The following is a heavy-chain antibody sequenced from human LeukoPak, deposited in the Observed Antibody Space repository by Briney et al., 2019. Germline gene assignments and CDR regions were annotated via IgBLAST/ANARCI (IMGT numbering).Heavy chain of an antibody. CDR1: GYSFTSYW. D-gene: IGHD6-19*01. Sequence: GESLKISCKGSGYSFTSYWIGWVRQMPGKGLEWMGIFYPGDSDTRYSPSFQGQVTISADKSISTAYLQWSSLKASDTAMYYCASHRRAVAGAFDYWGQGTLVTVSS. CDR2: FYPGDSDT. CDR3: ASHRRAVAGAFDY. J-gene: IGHJ4*02. V-gene: IGHV5-51*01.